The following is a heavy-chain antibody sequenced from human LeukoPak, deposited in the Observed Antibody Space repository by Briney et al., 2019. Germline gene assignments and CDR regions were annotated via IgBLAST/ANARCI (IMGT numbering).Heavy chain of an antibody. V-gene: IGHV3-11*01. D-gene: IGHD4-23*01. CDR3: ARDSSYDGNSHY. Sequence: VGSLRLSCAASGFTFSDHYMSWIRQAPRKGLGWVSYISSSGSTIYYADSVKGRFTISRDNAKNSLYLQMNSLRAEDTAVYYCARDSSYDGNSHYWGQGTLVTVSS. J-gene: IGHJ4*02. CDR2: ISSSGSTI. CDR1: GFTFSDHY.